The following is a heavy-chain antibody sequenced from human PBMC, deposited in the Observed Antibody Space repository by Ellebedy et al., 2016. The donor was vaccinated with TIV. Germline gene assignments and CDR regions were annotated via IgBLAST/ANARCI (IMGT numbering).Heavy chain of an antibody. V-gene: IGHV4-39*07. CDR2: VHYSGNT. CDR1: GVSMSSGDYY. D-gene: IGHD5-12*01. CDR3: ASHRGFYTGWTFDY. J-gene: IGHJ4*02. Sequence: MPSETLSLTCTVSGVSMSSGDYYWGWIRQPPGKGLEWIGSVHYSGNTYYNPSLQSRITISVDTSKNQFSLSLTSVAAADTALYYCASHRGFYTGWTFDYWGLGTLVTVSS.